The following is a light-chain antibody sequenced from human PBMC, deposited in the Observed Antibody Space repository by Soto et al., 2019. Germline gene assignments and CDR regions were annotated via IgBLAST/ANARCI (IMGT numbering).Light chain of an antibody. J-gene: IGKJ5*01. CDR1: QSVSIH. Sequence: TVMTQSPGTLSVSLGERATLSCRASQSVSIHLAWYQQKPGQAPRLLIYDASTRAPGIPARFSGRGSGADFTLTISSLEPEDFAVYYCQQRSDSTTFGQGTRLEIK. V-gene: IGKV3-11*01. CDR2: DAS. CDR3: QQRSDSTT.